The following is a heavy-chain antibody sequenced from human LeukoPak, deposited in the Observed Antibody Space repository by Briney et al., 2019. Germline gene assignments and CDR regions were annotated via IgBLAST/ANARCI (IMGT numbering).Heavy chain of an antibody. CDR2: ISGSGGST. D-gene: IGHD3-3*01. CDR1: GFTFSSYA. CDR3: AKGSGYYTYFDY. Sequence: PGGSLRLSCAASGFTFSSYAMSWVRQAPGKGLEWVSAISGSGGSTYCADSVKGRFTISRDNSKNTLYLQMNSLRAEDTAVYYCAKGSGYYTYFDYWGQGTLVTVSS. J-gene: IGHJ4*02. V-gene: IGHV3-23*01.